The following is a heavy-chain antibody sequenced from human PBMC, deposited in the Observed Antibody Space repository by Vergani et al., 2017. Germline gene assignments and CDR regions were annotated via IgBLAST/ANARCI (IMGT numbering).Heavy chain of an antibody. CDR3: ARASGGLRIDS. CDR1: GGSVSSGSYY. J-gene: IGHJ4*02. CDR2: IYYSGST. D-gene: IGHD3-10*01. V-gene: IGHV4-61*10. Sequence: QVQLQESGPGLVKPSETLSLTCTVSGGSVSSGSYYWSWIRQPAGKGLEWIGYIYYSGSTNYNPSLKSRVTISVDTSKNQFSLKLSSVTAADTAVYYCARASGGLRIDSWGQGTLVTVSS.